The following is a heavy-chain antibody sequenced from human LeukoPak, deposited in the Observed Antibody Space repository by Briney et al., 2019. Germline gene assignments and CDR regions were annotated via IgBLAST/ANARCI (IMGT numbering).Heavy chain of an antibody. CDR1: GGTFSSYA. J-gene: IGHJ4*02. V-gene: IGHV1-69*05. CDR2: IIPIFGTA. CDR3: ARVIAQQLVPFDY. D-gene: IGHD6-13*01. Sequence: SVKVSCEASGGTFSSYAISWVRQAPGQGLEWMGGIIPIFGTANYAQKFQGKVTITTDESTSTAYMELSRLRSDDTAVYYCARVIAQQLVPFDYWGQGTLVTVSS.